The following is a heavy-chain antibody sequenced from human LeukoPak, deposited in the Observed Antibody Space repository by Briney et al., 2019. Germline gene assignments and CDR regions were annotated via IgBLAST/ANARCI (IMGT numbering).Heavy chain of an antibody. V-gene: IGHV1-2*02. CDR3: ARHAITMVRPSNWFDP. CDR2: INPNSGDT. J-gene: IGHJ5*02. Sequence: GASVKVSCKASGYTFTDYYINWVRQAPGQGLEWMGWINPNSGDTNYAQKFQDRVTMTRDTSISTAYIELNLLRSDDTAMYYCARHAITMVRPSNWFDPWGQGTLVTVSS. D-gene: IGHD3-10*01. CDR1: GYTFTDYY.